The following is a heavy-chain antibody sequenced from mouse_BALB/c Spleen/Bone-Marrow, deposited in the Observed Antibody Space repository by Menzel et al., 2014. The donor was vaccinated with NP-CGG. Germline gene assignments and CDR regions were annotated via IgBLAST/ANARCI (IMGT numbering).Heavy chain of an antibody. CDR1: GYTFTSYW. CDR2: SNPSNSRT. Sequence: QAQLQLSGAELAKPGASVKLSFTASGYTFTSYWQHWVKQRHGQGLEWLGESNPSNSRTIYNEKFKSKATLTVDKSFSXGYIQLSSLTSEDSAVYCCARCGFSYRYFDVWGAGTTVTISS. CDR3: ARCGFSYRYFDV. J-gene: IGHJ1*01. V-gene: IGHV1S81*02.